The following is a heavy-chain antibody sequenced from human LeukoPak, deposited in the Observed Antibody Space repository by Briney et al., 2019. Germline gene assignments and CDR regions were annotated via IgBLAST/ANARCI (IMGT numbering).Heavy chain of an antibody. CDR1: GFTFSSYA. CDR3: AKGPYSGSYFGRDY. V-gene: IGHV3-23*01. J-gene: IGHJ4*02. D-gene: IGHD1-26*01. Sequence: GGSLRLSCAASGFTFSSYAMTWVRQAPGKGLEWVSAISGSGGSTYYVDSVKGRLTISRDNSKNTLYLQMNSLRAEDTAVYYCAKGPYSGSYFGRDYWGQGTLVTVSS. CDR2: ISGSGGST.